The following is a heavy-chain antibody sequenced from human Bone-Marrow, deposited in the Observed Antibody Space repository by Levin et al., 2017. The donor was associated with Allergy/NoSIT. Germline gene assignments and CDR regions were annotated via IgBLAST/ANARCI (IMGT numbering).Heavy chain of an antibody. Sequence: SETLSLTCTVSGDSITSHYWSWIRQPPGKGLEWIGYIHYSGRTHYNPSLRSRVSISVATSKTQFSLTLNSVTAADTAVYYCTRTSASGGYWGQGTLVTV. V-gene: IGHV4-59*11. J-gene: IGHJ4*02. CDR3: TRTSASGGY. CDR2: IHYSGRT. CDR1: GDSITSHY. D-gene: IGHD6-25*01.